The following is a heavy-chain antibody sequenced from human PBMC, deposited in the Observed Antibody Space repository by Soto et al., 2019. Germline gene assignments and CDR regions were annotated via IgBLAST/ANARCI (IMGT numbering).Heavy chain of an antibody. CDR2: IKQDGSEK. J-gene: IGHJ4*02. V-gene: IGHV3-7*03. CDR3: ARAGYFDWLALDY. D-gene: IGHD3-9*01. CDR1: GFTFSSYW. Sequence: GGSLRLSCAASGFTFSSYWMNWIRQPPGTGMERVANIKQDGSEKYYVDSVKGRFTISRDNAKNSLYLQMNSLRAEDTAVYYCARAGYFDWLALDYWGQGTLVTVSS.